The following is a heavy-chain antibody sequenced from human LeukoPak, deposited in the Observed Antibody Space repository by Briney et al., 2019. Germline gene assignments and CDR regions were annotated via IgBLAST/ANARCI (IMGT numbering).Heavy chain of an antibody. Sequence: GGSLRLSCAASGFTFSRYSMTWVRQAPGKGPEWVSFISDSGGITYYADSVKGRFTISRDNSKNTLYLQMNSLRAEDTAVYYCAKNTQYSGYYDCWGQGTLVAVSS. CDR3: AKNTQYSGYYDC. CDR2: ISDSGGIT. D-gene: IGHD6-6*01. J-gene: IGHJ4*02. CDR1: GFTFSRYS. V-gene: IGHV3-23*01.